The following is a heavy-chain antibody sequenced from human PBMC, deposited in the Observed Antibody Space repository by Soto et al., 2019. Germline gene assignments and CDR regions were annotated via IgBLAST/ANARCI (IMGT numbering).Heavy chain of an antibody. CDR1: GFTFSSYG. CDR2: IWYDGSNK. Sequence: ESGGGVVQPGRSLRLSCAASGFTFSSYGMHWVRQAPGKGLEWVAVIWYDGSNKYYADSVKGRFTISRDNSKNTLYLQMNSLRAEDTAVYYCARGVDTAMVLYYYGMDVWGQGTTVTVSS. D-gene: IGHD5-18*01. V-gene: IGHV3-33*01. J-gene: IGHJ6*02. CDR3: ARGVDTAMVLYYYGMDV.